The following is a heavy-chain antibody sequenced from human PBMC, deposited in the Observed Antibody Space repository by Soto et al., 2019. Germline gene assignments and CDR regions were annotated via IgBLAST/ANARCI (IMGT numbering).Heavy chain of an antibody. Sequence: QVPLEQSGGGDVQPGRYLILSCAASGYTFSSNGMDWVRQAPGKGLERLAVIWDDGSKKYYADSGDGRFTISRDNSKNTLYLQMNSLRVGDKAVYYCARWRNNKKLDYWGQGALVIDFS. CDR2: IWDDGSKK. V-gene: IGHV3-33*01. CDR3: ARWRNNKKLDY. D-gene: IGHD1-20*01. J-gene: IGHJ4*02. CDR1: GYTFSSNG.